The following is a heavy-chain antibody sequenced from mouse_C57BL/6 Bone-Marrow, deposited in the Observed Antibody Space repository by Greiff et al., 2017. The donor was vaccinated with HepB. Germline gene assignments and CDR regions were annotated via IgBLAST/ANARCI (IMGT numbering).Heavy chain of an antibody. D-gene: IGHD4-1*02. J-gene: IGHJ1*03. Sequence: EVMLVESGGGLVQPGGSLKLSCAASGFTFSDYGMAWVRQAPRKGPEWVAFISNLAYSIYYADTVTGRFTISRENAKNTLYLEMSSLRSEDTAMYYCARSTGSWYFDVWGTGTTVTVAS. CDR3: ARSTGSWYFDV. CDR1: GFTFSDYG. CDR2: ISNLAYSI. V-gene: IGHV5-15*01.